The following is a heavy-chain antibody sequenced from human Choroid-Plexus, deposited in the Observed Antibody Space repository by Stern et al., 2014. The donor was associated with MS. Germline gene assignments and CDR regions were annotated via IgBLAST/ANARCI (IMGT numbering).Heavy chain of an antibody. CDR2: VSYDGSNK. J-gene: IGHJ5*02. CDR1: GFTFGSCA. CDR3: AKDRQYLTYFFDH. D-gene: IGHD2/OR15-2a*01. V-gene: IGHV3-30*18. Sequence: QVQLVQSGGGVVQPGRHLRLSCVASGFTFGSCAMHWVRQAPGKGLEWVAGVSYDGSNKYYADSVKGRFTISRDNSQNTLYIQMSSLRPEDTAVYYCAKDRQYLTYFFDHWGQGSLVTVSS.